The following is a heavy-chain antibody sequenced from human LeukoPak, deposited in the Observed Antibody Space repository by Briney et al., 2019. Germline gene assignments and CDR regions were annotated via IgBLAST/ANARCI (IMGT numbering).Heavy chain of an antibody. CDR3: ARGTSSYDY. J-gene: IGHJ4*02. Sequence: QPGGSLRLSCAASGFIFSTFWMHWVRQAPGKGLMWVSRISGDGTNTDYAASVKGRFTISRDNAKNTLYLLMSSLRAEDTAVYYCARGTSSYDYWGQGTLVTVSS. CDR2: ISGDGTNT. V-gene: IGHV3-74*01. CDR1: GFIFSTFW.